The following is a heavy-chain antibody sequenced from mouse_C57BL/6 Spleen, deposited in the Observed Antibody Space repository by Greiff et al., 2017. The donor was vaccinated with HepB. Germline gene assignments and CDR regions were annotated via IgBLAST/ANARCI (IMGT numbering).Heavy chain of an antibody. CDR2: IYPGDGDT. CDR1: GYAFSSSW. Sequence: VQLQQSGPELVKPGASVKISCKASGYAFSSSWMNWVKQRPGKGLEWIGRIYPGDGDTNYNGKFKGKATLTADKSSSTAYMQLSSLTSEDSAVYFCAREGDYDYDEEGYYFDYWGQCTTLTVSS. CDR3: AREGDYDYDEEGYYFDY. J-gene: IGHJ2*01. V-gene: IGHV1-82*01. D-gene: IGHD2-4*01.